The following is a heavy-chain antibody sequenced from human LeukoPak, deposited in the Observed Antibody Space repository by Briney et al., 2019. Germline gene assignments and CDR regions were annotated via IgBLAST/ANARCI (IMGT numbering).Heavy chain of an antibody. CDR2: INWNGGST. Sequence: PGGSLRLSCAASGFTFDDYGMSWVRQAPGKGLEWVSGINWNGGSTGYADSVKGRFTISRDNAKNSLYLQMNNLRAEDTALYYCARVGGYYDILTGYSPNWFDPWGQGTLVTVSS. J-gene: IGHJ5*02. CDR1: GFTFDDYG. CDR3: ARVGGYYDILTGYSPNWFDP. D-gene: IGHD3-9*01. V-gene: IGHV3-20*04.